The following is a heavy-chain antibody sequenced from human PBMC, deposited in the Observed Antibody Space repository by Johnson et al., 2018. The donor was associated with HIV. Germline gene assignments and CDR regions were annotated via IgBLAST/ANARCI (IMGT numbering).Heavy chain of an antibody. D-gene: IGHD4-17*01. J-gene: IGHJ3*02. CDR1: GFTFSSYG. V-gene: IGHV3-20*04. CDR2: INWNGSST. Sequence: VQLVESWGGLVQPGRSLRLSCTASGFTFSSYGMSWVRQAPGKGLEWVSGINWNGSSTGYADSVKGRFTISRDNAKNSLYLQMNSLRAEDTALYYYAKDGDYAIGFDAFDIWGPGAMVTVSS. CDR3: AKDGDYAIGFDAFDI.